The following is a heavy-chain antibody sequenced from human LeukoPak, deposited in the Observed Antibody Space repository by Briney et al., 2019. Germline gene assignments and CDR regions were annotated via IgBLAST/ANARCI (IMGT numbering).Heavy chain of an antibody. CDR3: ARSRTGIAARRCWFDP. Sequence: PSETLSLTCAVYGGSFSGYYWSWFRQPPGKGLEWIGEINHSGSTNYNPSLKSRVTISVDTSKNQFSLKLSSVTAADTAVYYCARSRTGIAARRCWFDPWGQGTLVTVSS. V-gene: IGHV4-34*01. CDR2: INHSGST. CDR1: GGSFSGYY. J-gene: IGHJ5*02. D-gene: IGHD6-6*01.